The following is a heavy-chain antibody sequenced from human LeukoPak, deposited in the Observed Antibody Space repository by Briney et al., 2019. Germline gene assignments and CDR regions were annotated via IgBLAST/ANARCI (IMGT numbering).Heavy chain of an antibody. V-gene: IGHV3-48*01. D-gene: IGHD4-17*01. J-gene: IGHJ4*02. Sequence: GGSLRLSCAASGFTFSSYSMNWVRQAPGKGLEWVSYISSSSSTIYYADSVKGRFTISRDNAKSSLYLQMNSLRAEDTAVYYCARHYGDFFDYWGLGTLVTVSS. CDR1: GFTFSSYS. CDR2: ISSSSSTI. CDR3: ARHYGDFFDY.